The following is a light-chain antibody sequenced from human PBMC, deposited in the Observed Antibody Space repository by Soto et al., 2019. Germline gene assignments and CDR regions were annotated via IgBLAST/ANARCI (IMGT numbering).Light chain of an antibody. CDR1: SSDVGGYKY. Sequence: QSVLTQPASVSGSPGQSITISCTGTSSDVGGYKYVSWYQHQSGKAPKRMIYEVSNRPSGVSNRFSGSKSGNTDSLTISGLQAEDEDDYYCSSYTSSSTLVFGGGTQLTVL. CDR2: EVS. J-gene: IGLJ7*01. V-gene: IGLV2-14*01. CDR3: SSYTSSSTLV.